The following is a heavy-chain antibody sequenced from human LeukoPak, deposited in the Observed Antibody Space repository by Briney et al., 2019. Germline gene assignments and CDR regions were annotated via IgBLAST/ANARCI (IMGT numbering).Heavy chain of an antibody. CDR3: ARDPPPLAEDGDYAIYYYYGMDV. CDR2: IPYDGSNK. Sequence: PGGSLRLSCAASGFTFSSYAMHWVRQAPGKGLEWVAVIPYDGSNKYYADSVKGRFTISRDNSKNTLYLQMNSLRAEDTAVYYCARDPPPLAEDGDYAIYYYYGMDVWGQGTTVTVSS. J-gene: IGHJ6*02. CDR1: GFTFSSYA. V-gene: IGHV3-30-3*01. D-gene: IGHD4-17*01.